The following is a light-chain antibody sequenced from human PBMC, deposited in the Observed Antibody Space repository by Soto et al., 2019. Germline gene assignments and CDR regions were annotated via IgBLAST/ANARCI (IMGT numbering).Light chain of an antibody. CDR3: QQYGSSGT. J-gene: IGKJ1*01. CDR2: DAS. V-gene: IGKV3-15*01. Sequence: EIVMTQSPATLSVSPGGRATLSCRASQSISDTLAWYQQKPGQAPSLYIYDASTRATGIPDRFSGSGSGTEFTLTISRLEPEDFAVYYCQQYGSSGTFGQGTKVDIK. CDR1: QSISDT.